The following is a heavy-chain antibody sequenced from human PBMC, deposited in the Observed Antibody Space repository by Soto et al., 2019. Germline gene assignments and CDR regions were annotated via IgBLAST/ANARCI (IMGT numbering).Heavy chain of an antibody. CDR2: ISSSSSTI. CDR1: GFTFSSYS. Sequence: GESLKISCAASGFTFSSYSMNWVRQAPGKGLEWVSYISSSSSTIYYADSVKGRFTISRDKAKNSLNLQMNSLRDEDTAVYYCAREGVGSRDPIVSIDYWGQGTLVTVSS. D-gene: IGHD2-21*01. J-gene: IGHJ4*02. V-gene: IGHV3-48*02. CDR3: AREGVGSRDPIVSIDY.